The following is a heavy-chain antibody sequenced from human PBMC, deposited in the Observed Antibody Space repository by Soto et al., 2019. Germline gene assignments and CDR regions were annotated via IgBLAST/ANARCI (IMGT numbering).Heavy chain of an antibody. V-gene: IGHV4-30-4*01. CDR1: GGSISSGDYY. CDR2: IYYSGST. J-gene: IGHJ5*02. D-gene: IGHD2-15*01. Sequence: PSETLSLTCTVSGGSISSGDYYWSWIRQPPGKGLEWIGYIYYSGSTYYNPSLKSRVTISVDTSKNQFSLKLSSVTAADTAVYYCARVYCSGNSCYSVVWFDPWGQGTLVTVSS. CDR3: ARVYCSGNSCYSVVWFDP.